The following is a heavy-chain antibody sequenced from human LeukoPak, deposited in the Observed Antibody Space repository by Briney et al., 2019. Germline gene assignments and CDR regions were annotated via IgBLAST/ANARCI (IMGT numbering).Heavy chain of an antibody. V-gene: IGHV3-30*02. D-gene: IGHD6-6*01. Sequence: PGGSLRLSCAASGFTFSSYGMHWVRQAPGKGLEWVAFIRYDGGNKYYADSVKGRFTISRDNSKNTLYLQMNSLRAEDTAVYYCAKNPTSSSKFYYFDYWGQGTLVTVSS. CDR3: AKNPTSSSKFYYFDY. J-gene: IGHJ4*02. CDR2: IRYDGGNK. CDR1: GFTFSSYG.